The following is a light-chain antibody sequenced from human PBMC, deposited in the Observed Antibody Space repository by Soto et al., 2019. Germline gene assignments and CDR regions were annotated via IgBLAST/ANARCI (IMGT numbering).Light chain of an antibody. V-gene: IGLV1-44*01. CDR2: SNN. J-gene: IGLJ1*01. CDR3: AAWDDSLNGYV. Sequence: QPVLTQPPSASGTPGQRVTISCSGSSSNIGSNTVNWYQQLPGTAPKLLIYSNNQRPSGVPDRFSGSKSGTSASLAISGLQSEDEADYYRAAWDDSLNGYVFGTGTKVTVL. CDR1: SSNIGSNT.